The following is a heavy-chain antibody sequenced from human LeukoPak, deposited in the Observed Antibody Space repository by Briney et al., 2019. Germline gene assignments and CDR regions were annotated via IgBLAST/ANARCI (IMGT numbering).Heavy chain of an antibody. CDR3: ARVRANYGDYFDAFDI. Sequence: SETLSLTCAVYSGSFSGYYWSWIRQPPGKGLEWIGEINRSGSTNYNPSLKSRATISIDTSKNQFSLKMSSVTAADTAVYYCARVRANYGDYFDAFDIWGQGTMVTVSS. J-gene: IGHJ3*02. V-gene: IGHV4-34*01. CDR1: SGSFSGYY. D-gene: IGHD4-17*01. CDR2: INRSGST.